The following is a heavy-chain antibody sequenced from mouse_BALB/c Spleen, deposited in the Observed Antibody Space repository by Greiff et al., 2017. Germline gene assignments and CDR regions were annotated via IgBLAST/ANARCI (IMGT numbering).Heavy chain of an antibody. D-gene: IGHD2-1*01. J-gene: IGHJ4*01. Sequence: EVQLQQSGTVLARPGASVKMSCKASGYTFTSYWMHWVKQRPGQGLEWIGAIYPGNSDTSYNQKFKGKAKLTAVTSTSTAYMELSSLTNEDSAVYYCTRSVYGNAYYAMDYWGQGTSVTVSS. CDR1: GYTFTSYW. V-gene: IGHV1-5*01. CDR2: IYPGNSDT. CDR3: TRSVYGNAYYAMDY.